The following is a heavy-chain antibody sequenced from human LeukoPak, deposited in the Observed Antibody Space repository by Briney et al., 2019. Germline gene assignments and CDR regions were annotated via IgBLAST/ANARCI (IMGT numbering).Heavy chain of an antibody. V-gene: IGHV4-39*01. CDR1: SGSISTSRHY. CDR2: ILYSGST. Sequence: SETLSLTCTVSSGSISTSRHYWGWIRQPPGKGLEWIGNILYSGSTNYNPSLKSRVTISVDTSKNQFSLKMSSVTAADTAEYYCVRRVAGSGYRDYWGQGTLVTVSS. D-gene: IGHD3-22*01. CDR3: VRRVAGSGYRDY. J-gene: IGHJ4*02.